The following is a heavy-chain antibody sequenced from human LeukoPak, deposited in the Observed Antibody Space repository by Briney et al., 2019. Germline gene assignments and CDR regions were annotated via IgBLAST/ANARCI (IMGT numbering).Heavy chain of an antibody. CDR1: GASISSYY. D-gene: IGHD2-21*02. V-gene: IGHV4-59*08. CDR3: ARRVTSNWFDP. J-gene: IGHJ5*02. CDR2: MYHTGST. Sequence: PSETLSLTCTVSGASISSYYWSWMRQPPGKGLEWIGYMYHTGSTNYNPSLKSRVTISVDTSKNQFSLRLSSVTATDTAVYYCARRVTSNWFDPWGQGTLVTVSS.